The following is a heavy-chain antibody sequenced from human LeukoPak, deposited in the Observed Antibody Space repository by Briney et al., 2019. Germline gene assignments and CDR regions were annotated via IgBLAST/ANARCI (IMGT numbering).Heavy chain of an antibody. CDR3: ARVRITMIVVVITGYDAFDI. V-gene: IGHV4-31*03. CDR2: IYYSGST. Sequence: SETLSLTCTVSGGSISSGGYYWSWIRQHPGKGLEWIGYIYYSGSTYYNPSLKSRVTISVDTSKNQFSLKLSSVTAAGTAVYYCARVRITMIVVVITGYDAFDIWGQGTMVTVSS. J-gene: IGHJ3*02. D-gene: IGHD3-22*01. CDR1: GGSISSGGYY.